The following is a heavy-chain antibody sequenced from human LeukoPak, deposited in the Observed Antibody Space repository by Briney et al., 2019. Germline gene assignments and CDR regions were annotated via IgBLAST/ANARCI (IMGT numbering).Heavy chain of an antibody. CDR2: ISWNSGSI. D-gene: IGHD3-9*01. Sequence: GRSLRLSCAASGFTFDDYAMHWVRQAPGKGLEWVSGISWNSGSIGYADSVKGRFTISRDNAKNSLYLQMNSLRAEDTALYYCAKDGGVSDILTGYYIGYFDYWGQGTLVTVSS. CDR3: AKDGGVSDILTGYYIGYFDY. J-gene: IGHJ4*02. CDR1: GFTFDDYA. V-gene: IGHV3-9*01.